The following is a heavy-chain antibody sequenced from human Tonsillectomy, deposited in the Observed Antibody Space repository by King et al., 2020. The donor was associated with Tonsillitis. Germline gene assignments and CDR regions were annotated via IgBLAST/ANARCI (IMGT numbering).Heavy chain of an antibody. V-gene: IGHV4-34*01. CDR2: INHSGST. CDR1: GGSFSGYY. Sequence: HVQLPQWGAGLLKPSETLSLTCAVYGGSFSGYYWSWIRQPPGKGLEWIGEINHSGSTNYNPSLKSRVTISVDTSKNQFSLKLSSVTAADTAVYYCARGGKQLAGGWFDPWGQGTLVTVSS. D-gene: IGHD6-6*01. CDR3: ARGGKQLAGGWFDP. J-gene: IGHJ5*02.